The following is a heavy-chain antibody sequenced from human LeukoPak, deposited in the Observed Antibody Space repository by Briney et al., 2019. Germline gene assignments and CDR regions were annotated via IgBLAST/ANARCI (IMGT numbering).Heavy chain of an antibody. J-gene: IGHJ5*02. Sequence: SETLSLTCTVSGGSISSSSYYWGWIRQPPGKGLEWIGSIYYSGRTYYSPSLKSRVTISVDTSKNQFSLKLSSVTAADTALYYCARGLPKHDYGDYGGTWFDPWGQGALVTVSS. CDR1: GGSISSSSYY. V-gene: IGHV4-39*07. D-gene: IGHD4-17*01. CDR3: ARGLPKHDYGDYGGTWFDP. CDR2: IYYSGRT.